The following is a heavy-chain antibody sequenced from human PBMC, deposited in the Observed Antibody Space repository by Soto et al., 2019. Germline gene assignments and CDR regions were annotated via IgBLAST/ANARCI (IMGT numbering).Heavy chain of an antibody. CDR3: ARSSGREWERKGYFDY. V-gene: IGHV3-48*02. CDR2: ISSSSSTI. Sequence: GGSLRLSCAASGFTFSSYSMNWVRQAPGKGLEWVSYISSSSSTIYYADSVKGRFTISRDNAKNSLYLQMNSLRDEDTAVYYCARSSGREWERKGYFDYWGQGTLVTVSS. D-gene: IGHD1-26*01. J-gene: IGHJ4*02. CDR1: GFTFSSYS.